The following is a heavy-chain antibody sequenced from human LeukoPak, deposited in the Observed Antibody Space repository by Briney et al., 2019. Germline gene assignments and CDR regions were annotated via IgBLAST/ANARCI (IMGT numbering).Heavy chain of an antibody. J-gene: IGHJ5*02. CDR2: IHNSGST. D-gene: IGHD4-17*01. Sequence: TSETLSLTCKVSGGSVSSDSYYWSWIRQPPGQGLEWIGYIHNSGSTKYNASLKSRLTISVDTSKNQFSQEVTSVTAADTAVYYCARTNYGDYNWFDPWGQGTLVTVSS. V-gene: IGHV4-61*01. CDR1: GGSVSSDSYY. CDR3: ARTNYGDYNWFDP.